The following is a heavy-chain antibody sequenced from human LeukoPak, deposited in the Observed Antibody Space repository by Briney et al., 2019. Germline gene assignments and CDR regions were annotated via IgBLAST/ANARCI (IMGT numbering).Heavy chain of an antibody. V-gene: IGHV4-59*01. CDR2: IYYSGST. CDR3: ARANCSGGSCYSDY. Sequence: SETLSLTCTVSGGSISSYYWSWIRQPPGKGLEWIGYIYYSGSTNYNPSLKSRVTISVDTSKNQFSLKLSSVTAADTAVYYCARANCSGGSCYSDYWGQGTLVTVSS. J-gene: IGHJ4*02. D-gene: IGHD2-15*01. CDR1: GGSISSYY.